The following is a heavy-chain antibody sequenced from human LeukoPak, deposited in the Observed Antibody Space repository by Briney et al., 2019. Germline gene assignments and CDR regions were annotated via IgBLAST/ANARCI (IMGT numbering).Heavy chain of an antibody. CDR3: AKDGESSERDYYYYYMDV. CDR2: ISGNGGST. CDR1: GFTFSSYA. J-gene: IGHJ6*03. V-gene: IGHV3-23*01. D-gene: IGHD3-10*01. Sequence: GGSLRLSCAASGFTFSSYAMNWVRQAPGEGLEWVSTISGNGGSTCYADSVKGRFTISRDNSKNTLYLQMNSLRAEDTAVYYCAKDGESSERDYYYYYMDVWGKGTTVTVSS.